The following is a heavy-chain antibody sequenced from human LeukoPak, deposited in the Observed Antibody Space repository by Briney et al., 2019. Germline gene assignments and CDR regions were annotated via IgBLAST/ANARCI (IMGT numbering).Heavy chain of an antibody. Sequence: GGSLRLSCAASGFFFGSYAVHWIRQAPGKGLEWVAVISSDGGETHYIDSVKGRFTISRDNSQSTLYLQMDSLRPEDTAVYYCARAPGVLNRVSLIYYFDNWGQGTLVTVSS. V-gene: IGHV3-30-3*01. D-gene: IGHD3-9*01. CDR1: GFFFGSYA. J-gene: IGHJ4*02. CDR3: ARAPGVLNRVSLIYYFDN. CDR2: ISSDGGET.